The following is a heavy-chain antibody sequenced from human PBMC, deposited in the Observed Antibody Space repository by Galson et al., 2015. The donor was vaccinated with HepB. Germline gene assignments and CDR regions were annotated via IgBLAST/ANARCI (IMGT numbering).Heavy chain of an antibody. CDR3: ARAAMTVVVRGLNVFDI. J-gene: IGHJ3*02. V-gene: IGHV3-48*03. CDR2: ISYSGSAI. D-gene: IGHD3-22*01. Sequence: SLRLSCAASGFTLSSFEMSWVRQAPGRGLEWVSYISYSGSAIYYAESVKGRFTISRDNAKNSLYLQMNSLRAEDTAVYYSARAAMTVVVRGLNVFDIWGQGTVVTVSS. CDR1: GFTLSSFE.